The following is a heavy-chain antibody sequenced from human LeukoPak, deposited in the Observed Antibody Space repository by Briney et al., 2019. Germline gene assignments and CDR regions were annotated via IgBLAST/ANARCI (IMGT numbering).Heavy chain of an antibody. Sequence: GGSLRLSCAASGFTFSSYAMHWVRQAPGKGLEWVAVISYDGSNKYYADSVKGRFTISRDNSKNTLYLQMNSLRAEDTAVYYCARDPAIYYGSGSYPSNWGQGTLVTVSS. CDR2: ISYDGSNK. CDR3: ARDPAIYYGSGSYPSN. J-gene: IGHJ4*02. D-gene: IGHD3-10*01. V-gene: IGHV3-30-3*01. CDR1: GFTFSSYA.